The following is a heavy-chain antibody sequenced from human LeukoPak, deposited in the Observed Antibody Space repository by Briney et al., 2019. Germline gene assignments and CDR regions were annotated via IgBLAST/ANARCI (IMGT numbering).Heavy chain of an antibody. Sequence: GGSLRLSCVASGFTFRSYAMSWVRQAPGKGLVWVSRIYSDGSITTYTDSVKGRFTISRDNAKNTLYLHMNSLRAEDTAVYYCARAPPSSGYAYHFDIWGQGTMVTVSS. CDR1: GFTFRSYA. CDR2: IYSDGSIT. CDR3: ARAPPSSGYAYHFDI. V-gene: IGHV3-74*03. J-gene: IGHJ3*02. D-gene: IGHD5-18*01.